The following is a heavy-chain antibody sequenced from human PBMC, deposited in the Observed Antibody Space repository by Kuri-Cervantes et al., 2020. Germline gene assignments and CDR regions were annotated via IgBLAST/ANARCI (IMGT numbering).Heavy chain of an antibody. D-gene: IGHD6-6*01. V-gene: IGHV3-30*02. CDR3: ARRGGTYSSSDYSYYYMDV. Sequence: GGSLRLSCAASGFIFSDFGMHWVRQASGKGLEWVTFIRYDGSNKYYADSVKGRFTISRDNYKNTMYLQMSSLRDEDTAVYYCARRGGTYSSSDYSYYYMDVWGKGTTVTVSS. CDR1: GFIFSDFG. CDR2: IRYDGSNK. J-gene: IGHJ6*03.